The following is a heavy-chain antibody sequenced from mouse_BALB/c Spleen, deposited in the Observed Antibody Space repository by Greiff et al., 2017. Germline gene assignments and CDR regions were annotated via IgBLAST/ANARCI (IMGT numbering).Heavy chain of an antibody. CDR1: GFNIKDTY. J-gene: IGHJ4*01. CDR2: IDPANGNT. CDR3: AKLGRYAMDY. D-gene: IGHD4-1*01. V-gene: IGHV14-3*02. Sequence: VHVKQSGAELVKPGASVKLSCTASGFNIKDTYMHWVKQRPEQGLEWIGRIDPANGNTKYDPKFQGKATITADTSSNTAYLQLSSLTSEDTAVYYCAKLGRYAMDYWGQGTSVTVSS.